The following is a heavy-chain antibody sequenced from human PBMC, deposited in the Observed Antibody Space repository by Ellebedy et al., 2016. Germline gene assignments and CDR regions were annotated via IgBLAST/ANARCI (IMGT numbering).Heavy chain of an antibody. CDR3: AREEERRIPDYYYYYMDV. J-gene: IGHJ6*03. V-gene: IGHV3-11*04. D-gene: IGHD2-15*01. CDR1: GFTFSDYY. Sequence: GESLKISXAASGFTFSDYYMSWIRQAPGKGLEWVSYISSSGSTIYYADSVKGRFTISRDNAKNSLYLQMNSLRDEDTAVYYCAREEERRIPDYYYYYMDVWGKGTTVTVSS. CDR2: ISSSGSTI.